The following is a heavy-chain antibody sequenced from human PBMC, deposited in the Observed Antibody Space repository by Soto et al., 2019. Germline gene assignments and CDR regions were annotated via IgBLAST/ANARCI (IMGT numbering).Heavy chain of an antibody. CDR2: IIPIFGTA. CDR3: ARDLSXIVVVPAATYYYYGMDV. J-gene: IGHJ6*02. Sequence: SVKVSCQASGGTFCSYAISWVRQAPGQGLEWKGGIIPIFGTANYAQKFQGRVTITADESTSTAYMELSSLRSEDTAVYYCARDLSXIVVVPAATYYYYGMDVWGQGTTVTVSS. V-gene: IGHV1-69*13. CDR1: GGTFCSYA. D-gene: IGHD2-2*01.